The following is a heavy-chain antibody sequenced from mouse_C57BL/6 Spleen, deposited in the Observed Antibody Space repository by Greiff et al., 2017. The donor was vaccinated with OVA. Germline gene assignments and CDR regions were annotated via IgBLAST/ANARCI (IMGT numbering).Heavy chain of an antibody. CDR2: ISSGGSYT. CDR3: ASADWYFDV. J-gene: IGHJ1*03. V-gene: IGHV5-6*02. Sequence: DVMLVESGGDLVKPGGSLKLSCAASGFTFSSYGMSWVRQTPDKRLEWVATISSGGSYTYYPDSVKGRFTISRDNAKNTLYLQMSSLKSEDTAMYYCASADWYFDVWGTGTTVTVSS. CDR1: GFTFSSYG.